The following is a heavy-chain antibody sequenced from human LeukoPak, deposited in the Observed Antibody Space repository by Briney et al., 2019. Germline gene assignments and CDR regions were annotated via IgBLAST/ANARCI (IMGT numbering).Heavy chain of an antibody. Sequence: GGSLRLSCVASGFTFSSYEMNWVRQAPGKGLEWVSYISSSGGTKYYADSVKGRFTNSRDNAKSSLYLQMNSLRVEDTAVYYCARDRLWSYGGNPGYFDYWGQGTLVTVSS. V-gene: IGHV3-48*03. CDR1: GFTFSSYE. D-gene: IGHD4-23*01. J-gene: IGHJ4*02. CDR3: ARDRLWSYGGNPGYFDY. CDR2: ISSSGGTK.